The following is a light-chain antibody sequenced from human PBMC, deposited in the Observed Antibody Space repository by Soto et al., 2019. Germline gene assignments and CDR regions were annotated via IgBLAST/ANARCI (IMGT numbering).Light chain of an antibody. CDR1: SSDVGGYNF. J-gene: IGLJ2*01. V-gene: IGLV2-8*01. CDR3: ISYAGSNIVV. Sequence: QSALTQPPSASGSPGQSVTISCTGTSSDVGGYNFVSWYQQHPGKAPKLMLYEVSERPSGVPDRFSGSKSVNTASLTVSGLQAEDEADYYCISYAGSNIVVFGGGTKVTVL. CDR2: EVS.